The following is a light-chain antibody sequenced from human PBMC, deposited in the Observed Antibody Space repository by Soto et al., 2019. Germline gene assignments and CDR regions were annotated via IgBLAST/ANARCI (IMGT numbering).Light chain of an antibody. CDR1: QSVSSNY. J-gene: IGKJ5*01. CDR2: GAS. Sequence: EIVLTQSPGTLSLSPGERATLSCRASQSVSSNYLAWYQQKPGQAPRLLIYGASSRATGIPDRFSGSGSGTDFTHTISRLEPEDFAVYYCQQYGSSPMTFGQGTRLEIK. V-gene: IGKV3-20*01. CDR3: QQYGSSPMT.